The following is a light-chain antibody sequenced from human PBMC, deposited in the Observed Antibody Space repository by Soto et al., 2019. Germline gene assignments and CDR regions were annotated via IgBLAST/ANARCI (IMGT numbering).Light chain of an antibody. V-gene: IGLV3-21*04. J-gene: IGLJ2*01. CDR2: YDS. Sequence: SYELTQPPSVSVAPGKTARITCGGNNIGSKSVHWYQQKPGQAPVLVIYYDSDRPSGIPERFSGSNSGNTATLTISRVEAGDEADYYCQVWDSSSDNRVVFGGGTQLAVL. CDR1: NIGSKS. CDR3: QVWDSSSDNRVV.